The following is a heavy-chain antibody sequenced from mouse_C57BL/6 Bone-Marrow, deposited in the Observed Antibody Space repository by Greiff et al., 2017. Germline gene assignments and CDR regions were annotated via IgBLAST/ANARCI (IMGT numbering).Heavy chain of an antibody. V-gene: IGHV14-4*01. CDR1: GFNIKDDY. CDR2: IDPENGDT. D-gene: IGHD3-2*02. Sequence: VQLQKSGAELVRPGASVKLSCTASGFNIKDDYMHWVKQRPEQGLEWIGWIDPENGDTEYASKFQGKATITADTSSNTAYLQLSSLTSEDTAVYYCTTHSGPFAYWGQGTLVTVSA. CDR3: TTHSGPFAY. J-gene: IGHJ3*01.